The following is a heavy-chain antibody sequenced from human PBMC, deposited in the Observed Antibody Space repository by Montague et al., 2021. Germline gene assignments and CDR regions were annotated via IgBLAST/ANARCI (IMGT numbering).Heavy chain of an antibody. CDR1: GDSISSKGSF. CDR3: ARHRSRHHSMAFVASDHYFYMDV. Sequence: SETLSLTCSVSGDSISSKGSFWGWIRQPPGKGLEWIGVLDYSGTTYYSPSLRSRVTISVDTSKSQFSLKVTAVTAADTAVYYCARHRSRHHSMAFVASDHYFYMDVWGTGTTVAVSS. J-gene: IGHJ6*03. V-gene: IGHV4-39*01. CDR2: LDYSGTT. D-gene: IGHD2/OR15-2a*01.